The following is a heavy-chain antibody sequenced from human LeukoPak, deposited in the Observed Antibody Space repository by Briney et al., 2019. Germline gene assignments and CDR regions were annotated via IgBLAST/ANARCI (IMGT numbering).Heavy chain of an antibody. CDR1: GFTFSNYA. D-gene: IGHD6-13*01. V-gene: IGHV3-23*01. CDR3: AKGTIAAAGTGDYFDY. Sequence: GGSLRLSCAASGFTFSNYAMSWVRQAPGKGLEWVSAISGSGGSTYYADSVRGRFTISRDNPKFTFSRDTSKNKLYLQMSSPTGEDTAVYYCAKGTIAAAGTGDYFDYWGQGTLVTVSS. CDR2: ISGSGGST. J-gene: IGHJ4*02.